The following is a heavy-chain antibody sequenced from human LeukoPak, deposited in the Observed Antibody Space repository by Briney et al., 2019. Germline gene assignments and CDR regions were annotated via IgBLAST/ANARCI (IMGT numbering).Heavy chain of an antibody. D-gene: IGHD6-13*01. CDR1: GFTFSSYA. V-gene: IGHV3-30*04. J-gene: IGHJ4*02. Sequence: GGSLRLSCAASGFTFSSYAMHWARQAPGKGLEWVAVISYDGSNKYYADSVKGRFTISRDTPKNTLYVQMNSLRVEDTAVYYCARAGYSTSWYTIDYWGQGTLVTVSS. CDR2: ISYDGSNK. CDR3: ARAGYSTSWYTIDY.